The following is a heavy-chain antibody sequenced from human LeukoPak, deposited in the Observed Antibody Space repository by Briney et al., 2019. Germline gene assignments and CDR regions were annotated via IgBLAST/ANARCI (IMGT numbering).Heavy chain of an antibody. D-gene: IGHD6-19*01. Sequence: SGTLSLTCAVSGGSISSSNWWSWVRQPPGKGLEWIGEIYHSGSTNYNPSLKSRVTISVDTSKNQFSLKLSSVTAADTAVYYCARGRGWSGRGPDYWGQGTLVTVSS. CDR1: GGSISSSNW. CDR2: IYHSGST. CDR3: ARGRGWSGRGPDY. J-gene: IGHJ4*02. V-gene: IGHV4-4*02.